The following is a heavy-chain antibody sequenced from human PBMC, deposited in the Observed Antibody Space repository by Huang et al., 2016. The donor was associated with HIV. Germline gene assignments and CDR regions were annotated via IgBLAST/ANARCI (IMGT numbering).Heavy chain of an antibody. V-gene: IGHV1-18*04. CDR2: ISVYNGDT. CDR1: GYRFISYD. D-gene: IGHD5-12*01. Sequence: QVQLVQSGGEVKKPGASVKVSCKASGYRFISYDINWVRQAPGQGLGWMAGISVYNGDTNLAQKFQGRLTMTSDTSTSTVYMELRSLRSDDTAVYYCARRSMRWLQWDYFDYWGQGTLVTVSS. CDR3: ARRSMRWLQWDYFDY. J-gene: IGHJ4*02.